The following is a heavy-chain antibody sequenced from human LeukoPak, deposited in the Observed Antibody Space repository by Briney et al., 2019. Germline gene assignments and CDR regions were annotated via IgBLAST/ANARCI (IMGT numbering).Heavy chain of an antibody. Sequence: GSSVKVSCKASGGTFSSYAISWVRQAPGQGLEWMGRIIPILGIANYAQKFQGRVTITADKSTSTAYMELSSLRSEDTAVYYCARQGFGELNWFDPWGQGTLVTVSS. V-gene: IGHV1-69*04. J-gene: IGHJ5*02. CDR2: IIPILGIA. D-gene: IGHD3-10*01. CDR1: GGTFSSYA. CDR3: ARQGFGELNWFDP.